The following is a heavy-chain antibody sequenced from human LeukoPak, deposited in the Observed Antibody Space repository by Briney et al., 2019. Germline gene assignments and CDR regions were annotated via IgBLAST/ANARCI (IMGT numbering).Heavy chain of an antibody. J-gene: IGHJ3*02. Sequence: SQTLSLTCTVSGGSISSGSYYWSWIRQPAGKGLEWIGRIYTSGSTNYNPSLKSRVTISVDTSKNQFSLKLSSVTAADTAVYYCARSQRGSGYYNDAFDIWGKGTTVTISS. CDR2: IYTSGST. V-gene: IGHV4-61*02. D-gene: IGHD3-22*01. CDR1: GGSISSGSYY. CDR3: ARSQRGSGYYNDAFDI.